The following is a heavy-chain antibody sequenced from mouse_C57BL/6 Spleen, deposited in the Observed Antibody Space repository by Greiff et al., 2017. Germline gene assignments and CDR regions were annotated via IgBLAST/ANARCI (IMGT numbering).Heavy chain of an antibody. CDR3: ARLDGYDGYAIDY. Sequence: QVQLQQPGAELVRPGSSVKLSCKASGYTFTSYWMHWVKQRPIQGLEWIGNIDPSDSETHYNQKFKDKATLTVDKSSSTAYMQLSSLTSEDSVVYYCARLDGYDGYAIDYWGQGTTLTVSS. V-gene: IGHV1-52*01. J-gene: IGHJ2*01. CDR1: GYTFTSYW. CDR2: IDPSDSET. D-gene: IGHD2-2*01.